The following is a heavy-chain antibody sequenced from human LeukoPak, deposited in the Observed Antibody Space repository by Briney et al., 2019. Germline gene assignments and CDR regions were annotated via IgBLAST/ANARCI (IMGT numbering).Heavy chain of an antibody. CDR3: ARDRNGSPVNDAFDI. Sequence: GGSLRLSCAASGFTVSSNYMSWVRQAPGKGLEWVSSISSSSSYIYYADSVKGRFTISRDNAKNSLYLQMNSLRAEDTAVYYCARDRNGSPVNDAFDIWGQGTMVTVSS. D-gene: IGHD1-14*01. V-gene: IGHV3-21*04. CDR1: GFTVSSNY. CDR2: ISSSSSYI. J-gene: IGHJ3*02.